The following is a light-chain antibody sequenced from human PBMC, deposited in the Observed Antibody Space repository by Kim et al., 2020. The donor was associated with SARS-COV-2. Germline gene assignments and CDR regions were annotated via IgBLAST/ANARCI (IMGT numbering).Light chain of an antibody. Sequence: KTVTIPCTRSRGSIASNYVQWYQQRPGSAPTTVIYEDNQRPSGVPDRFSGSIDSSSNSASLTISGLKTEDEADYYCQSYDSSNHVVFGGGTQLTVL. J-gene: IGLJ2*01. V-gene: IGLV6-57*03. CDR1: RGSIASNY. CDR3: QSYDSSNHVV. CDR2: EDN.